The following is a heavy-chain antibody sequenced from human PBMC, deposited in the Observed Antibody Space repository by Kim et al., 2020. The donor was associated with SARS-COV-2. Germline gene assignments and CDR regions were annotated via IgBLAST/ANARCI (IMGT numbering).Heavy chain of an antibody. CDR1: GFTFSSYA. CDR3: ASRVDTAMVTSPDAFDI. CDR2: ISYDGSNK. D-gene: IGHD5-18*01. Sequence: GGSLRLSCAASGFTFSSYAMHWVRQAPGKGLEWVAVISYDGSNKYYADSVKGRFTISRDNSKNTLYLQMNSLRAEDTAVYYCASRVDTAMVTSPDAFDI. V-gene: IGHV3-30*04. J-gene: IGHJ3*02.